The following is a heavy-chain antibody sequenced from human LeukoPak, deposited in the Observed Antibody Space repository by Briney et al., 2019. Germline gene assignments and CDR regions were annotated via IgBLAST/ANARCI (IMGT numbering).Heavy chain of an antibody. CDR2: INPNSGGT. CDR3: AREQIPVYYYYGMDV. J-gene: IGHJ6*02. CDR1: GYTFTGYY. Sequence: ASVKVSCKASGYTFTGYYMHWVRQAPGQGLEWMGWINPNSGGTNYAQKFQGWVTMTRDTSISTAYMELSRLRSDDTAVYYCAREQIPVYYYYGMDVWGQGTTVTVSS. V-gene: IGHV1-2*04. D-gene: IGHD2-21*01.